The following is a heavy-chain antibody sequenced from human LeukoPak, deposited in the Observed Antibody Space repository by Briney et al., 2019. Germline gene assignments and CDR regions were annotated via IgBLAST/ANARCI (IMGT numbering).Heavy chain of an antibody. V-gene: IGHV3-11*05. Sequence: GGSLRLSCAASGFTFSDYYMSWIRQAPGKGLEWVSYISSSSSYTIYADSVKGRFTISRDNAKNSLYLQMNSLRAEDTAVYYCARGGVDSSGYRFDYWGQGTLVTVSS. J-gene: IGHJ4*02. CDR1: GFTFSDYY. CDR2: ISSSSSYT. CDR3: ARGGVDSSGYRFDY. D-gene: IGHD3-22*01.